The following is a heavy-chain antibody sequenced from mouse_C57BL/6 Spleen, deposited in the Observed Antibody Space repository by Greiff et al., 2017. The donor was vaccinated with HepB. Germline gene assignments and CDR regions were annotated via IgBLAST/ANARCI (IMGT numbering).Heavy chain of an antibody. D-gene: IGHD2-3*01. CDR1: GFTFSSYG. V-gene: IGHV5-6*01. CDR3: ARGDGSYYAMDY. CDR2: ISSGGSYT. Sequence: EVMLVESGGDLVKPGGSLKLSCAASGFTFSSYGMSWVRQTPDKRLEWVATISSGGSYTYYPDSVKGRFTISRDNAKNTLYLQMSSLKSEDTAMYYCARGDGSYYAMDYWGQGTSVTVSS. J-gene: IGHJ4*01.